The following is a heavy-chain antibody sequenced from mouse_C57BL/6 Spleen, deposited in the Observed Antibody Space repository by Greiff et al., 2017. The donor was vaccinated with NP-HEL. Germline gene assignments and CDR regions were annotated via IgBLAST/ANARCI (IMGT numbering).Heavy chain of an antibody. D-gene: IGHD3-2*02. CDR3: ARQLRPGSYAMDY. Sequence: EVKLMESGGGLVQPGGSLKLSCAASGFTFSDYYMYWVRQTPEKRLEWVAYISNGGGSTYYPDTVQGRFTISRDNAKNTLYLQMSRLKSEDTAMYYCARQLRPGSYAMDYWGQGTSVTVSS. CDR2: ISNGGGST. CDR1: GFTFSDYY. J-gene: IGHJ4*01. V-gene: IGHV5-12*01.